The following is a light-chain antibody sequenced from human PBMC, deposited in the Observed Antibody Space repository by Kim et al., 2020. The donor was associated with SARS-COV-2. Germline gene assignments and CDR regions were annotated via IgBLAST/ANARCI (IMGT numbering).Light chain of an antibody. CDR1: IKSS. CDR3: QQYYTTVLT. V-gene: IGKV1-NL1*01. CDR2: SPT. Sequence: IKSSLAWYQQSPGKAPKLLLFSPTRLESGVPSRFSGTSSGSDYTLTISSLQPEDGATYYCQQYYTTVLTFGGGTKVDIK. J-gene: IGKJ4*01.